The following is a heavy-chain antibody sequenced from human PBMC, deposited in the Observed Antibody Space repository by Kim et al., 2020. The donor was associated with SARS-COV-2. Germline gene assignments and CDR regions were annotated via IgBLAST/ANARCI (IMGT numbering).Heavy chain of an antibody. V-gene: IGHV4-34*01. D-gene: IGHD3-3*01. Sequence: SETLSLTCAVYGGSFSGYYWSWIRQPPGKGLEWIGEINHSGSTNYNPSLKSRVTISVDTSKNQFSLKLSSVTAADTAVYYCARGARLYYDFWSGYYYYFDYWGQGTLVTVSS. CDR1: GGSFSGYY. J-gene: IGHJ4*02. CDR2: INHSGST. CDR3: ARGARLYYDFWSGYYYYFDY.